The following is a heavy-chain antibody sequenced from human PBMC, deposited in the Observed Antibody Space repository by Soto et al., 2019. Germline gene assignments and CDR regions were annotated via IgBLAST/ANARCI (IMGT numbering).Heavy chain of an antibody. Sequence: QVQLVESGGGVVQPGRSLRLSCAASGFTFSSYGMHWVRQAPGKGLEWVAVISYDGSNKYYADSVKGRFTISRDNSKNTLYLQMNSLRAEDTAVYYCAKATRGIAAAGWAYFDYWGQGTLVTVSS. D-gene: IGHD6-13*01. CDR2: ISYDGSNK. V-gene: IGHV3-30*18. CDR1: GFTFSSYG. CDR3: AKATRGIAAAGWAYFDY. J-gene: IGHJ4*02.